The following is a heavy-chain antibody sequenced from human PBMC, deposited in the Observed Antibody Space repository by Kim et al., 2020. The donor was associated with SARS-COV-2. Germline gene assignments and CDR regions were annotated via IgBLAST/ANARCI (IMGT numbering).Heavy chain of an antibody. D-gene: IGHD4-17*01. J-gene: IGHJ4*02. Sequence: GGSLRLSCAASGFTFSSYAMHWVRQAPGKGLEWVAVISYDGSNKYYADSVKGRFTISRDNSKNTLNLQMNSLRAEDTAVYYCASGDYGGNSYPYYFDYWGQGTLVTVSS. CDR2: ISYDGSNK. V-gene: IGHV3-30-3*01. CDR1: GFTFSSYA. CDR3: ASGDYGGNSYPYYFDY.